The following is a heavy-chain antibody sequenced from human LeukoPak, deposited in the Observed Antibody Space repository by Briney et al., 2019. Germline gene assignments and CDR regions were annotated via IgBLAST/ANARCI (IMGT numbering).Heavy chain of an antibody. D-gene: IGHD1-26*01. Sequence: SETLPLTCAVYGGSFSGYYWSWIRQPPGKGLEWIGEINHSGSTNYNPSLKSRVTISVDTPKNQFSLKLSSVTAADTAVYYCPLVGAYDAFDIWGQGTMVTVSS. CDR3: PLVGAYDAFDI. CDR2: INHSGST. CDR1: GGSFSGYY. V-gene: IGHV4-34*01. J-gene: IGHJ3*02.